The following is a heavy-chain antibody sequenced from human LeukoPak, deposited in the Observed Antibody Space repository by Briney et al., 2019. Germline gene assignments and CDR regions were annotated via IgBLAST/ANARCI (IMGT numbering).Heavy chain of an antibody. CDR3: TKGIDHDYIWGSYKSYAFAI. V-gene: IGHV3-23*01. CDR1: GFTFSSFA. CDR2: ISGGGGST. J-gene: IGHJ3*02. Sequence: GGSLRLSCAASGFTFSSFAMSWVRQAPGKGLEWVSAISGGGGSTYYADSVKGRFTISRDNSKNTLYLQMNSLRGEDTAVYYCTKGIDHDYIWGSYKSYAFAIWGQGTMVTVSS. D-gene: IGHD3-16*01.